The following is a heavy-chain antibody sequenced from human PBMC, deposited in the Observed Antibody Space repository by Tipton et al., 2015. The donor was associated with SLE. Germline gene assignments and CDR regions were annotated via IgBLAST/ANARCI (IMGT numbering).Heavy chain of an antibody. D-gene: IGHD5-24*01. V-gene: IGHV4-31*03. CDR2: IYYSGST. CDR1: GGSISSGGYS. J-gene: IGHJ6*02. Sequence: LRLSCTVSGGSISSGGYSWSWIRQHPAKGLEWIGHIYYSGSTYYNPSLGGRVSISQDTSKSQFSLKLTSVTAADTAVYYCAREGDGSANYFFYGVNLWGQGTTVTVSS. CDR3: AREGDGSANYFFYGVNL.